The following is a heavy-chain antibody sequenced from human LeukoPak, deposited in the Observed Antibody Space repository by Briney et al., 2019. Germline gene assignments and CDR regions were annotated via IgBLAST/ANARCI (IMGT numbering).Heavy chain of an antibody. Sequence: PSETLSLTCTVSDGSISDYYWSWIRQPPGKGLEWIGYIYNSGRTNYNPSLKSRVTISVDTSKDQFSLKLSSVTAADTAVYYCARVGARTFGHIYFDFWGQGTLVTVSS. CDR1: DGSISDYY. CDR2: IYNSGRT. J-gene: IGHJ4*02. V-gene: IGHV4-59*01. D-gene: IGHD2-21*01. CDR3: ARVGARTFGHIYFDF.